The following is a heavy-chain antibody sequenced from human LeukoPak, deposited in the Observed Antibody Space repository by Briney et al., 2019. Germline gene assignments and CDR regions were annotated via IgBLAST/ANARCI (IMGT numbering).Heavy chain of an antibody. Sequence: GGSLRLSCAASGFTFSSYRMSWVRQAPGEGLEWVANIKQDGTEKYYTDSAKGRFTISRDNAKNTLSLQMNSLRAEDTAVYYCARDYDFWSGFFDYWGQGTLVTVSS. V-gene: IGHV3-7*01. D-gene: IGHD3-3*01. J-gene: IGHJ4*02. CDR3: ARDYDFWSGFFDY. CDR2: IKQDGTEK. CDR1: GFTFSSYR.